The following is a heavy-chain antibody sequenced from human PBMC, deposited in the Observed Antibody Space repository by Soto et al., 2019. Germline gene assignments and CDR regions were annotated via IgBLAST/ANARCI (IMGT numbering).Heavy chain of an antibody. CDR3: AKQEFTWFGELLPLRWFDP. CDR1: GFTFSSYA. Sequence: HPGGSLRLSCAASGFTFSSYAMSWVRQAPGKGLEWVSAISGSGGSTYYADSVKGRFTISRDNSKNTLYLQMNSLRAEDTAVYYCAKQEFTWFGELLPLRWFDPWGQGTLVTVSS. D-gene: IGHD3-10*01. J-gene: IGHJ5*02. V-gene: IGHV3-23*01. CDR2: ISGSGGST.